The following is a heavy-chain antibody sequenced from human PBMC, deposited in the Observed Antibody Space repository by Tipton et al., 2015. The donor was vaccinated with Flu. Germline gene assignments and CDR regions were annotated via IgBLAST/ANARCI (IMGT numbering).Heavy chain of an antibody. CDR1: GDSIRTSY. CDR3: ASVTNNYESLEF. D-gene: IGHD3-22*01. CDR2: IYHTGRT. Sequence: TLSLTCTVSGDSIRTSYWSWIRQSPGRGLEWMGYIYHTGRTNYNPSLKSRVTVSADTSKNQLSLELRSVTAADTALYYCASVTNNYESLEFWGQGTLVTVSS. V-gene: IGHV4-59*08. J-gene: IGHJ1*01.